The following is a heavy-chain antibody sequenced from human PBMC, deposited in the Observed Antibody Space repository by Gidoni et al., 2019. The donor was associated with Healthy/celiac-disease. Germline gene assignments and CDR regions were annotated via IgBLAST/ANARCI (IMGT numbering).Heavy chain of an antibody. CDR3: ARIWRGSKNGMDV. CDR2: IYYSGST. V-gene: IGHV4-39*01. Sequence: QLQLQESGPGLVKPSETLSLTCTVSGGSISSSSYYWGWIRQPPGKGLEWIGSIYYSGSTYYNPSLKSRVTISVDTSKNQFSLKLSSVTAADTAVYYCARIWRGSKNGMDVWGQGTTVTVSS. J-gene: IGHJ6*02. CDR1: GGSISSSSYY. D-gene: IGHD1-1*01.